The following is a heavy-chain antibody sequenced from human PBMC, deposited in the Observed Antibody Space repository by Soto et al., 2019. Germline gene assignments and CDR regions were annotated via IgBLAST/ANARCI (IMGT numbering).Heavy chain of an antibody. CDR2: IYYSGST. D-gene: IGHD2-2*01. V-gene: IGHV4-59*08. CDR3: ARLGRYQMGIFDY. CDR1: GGSISSHY. Sequence: SETLSLTCTVSGGSISSHYWSWTRQPPGKGLEWIGYIYYSGSTNYNPSLKSRVTISVDTSKNQFSLKLSSVTAADTALYYCARLGRYQMGIFDYWGQGTLVTVSS. J-gene: IGHJ4*02.